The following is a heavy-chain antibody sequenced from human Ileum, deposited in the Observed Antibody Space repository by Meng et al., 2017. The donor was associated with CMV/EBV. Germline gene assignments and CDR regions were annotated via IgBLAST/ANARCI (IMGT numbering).Heavy chain of an antibody. CDR1: GFTFSYFA. Sequence: GESLKISCAASGFTFSYFAMHWVRQAPGKGLEWVSAISGSSGSTYYADSVKGRFTISRNNSKNTLYLQMNSLRAEDTAVYYCAKAMAVAGTGYFDFWGQGTLVTVSS. V-gene: IGHV3-23*01. D-gene: IGHD6-19*01. CDR2: ISGSSGST. CDR3: AKAMAVAGTGYFDF. J-gene: IGHJ4*02.